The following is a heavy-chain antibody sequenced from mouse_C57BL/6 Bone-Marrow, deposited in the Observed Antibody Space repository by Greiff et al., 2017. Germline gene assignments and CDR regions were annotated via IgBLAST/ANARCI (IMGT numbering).Heavy chain of an antibody. CDR1: GYTFTSYD. CDR3: ASRWFRRGY. CDR2: IYPRDGST. D-gene: IGHD2-2*01. Sequence: VKLVESGPELVKPGASVKLSCKASGYTFTSYDINWVKQRPGKGLEWIGWIYPRDGSTKYNEKFKGKAPLTVDTSSSTAYMELHSLASEDSAVYFCASRWFRRGYWGQGTTLTVSS. J-gene: IGHJ2*01. V-gene: IGHV1-85*01.